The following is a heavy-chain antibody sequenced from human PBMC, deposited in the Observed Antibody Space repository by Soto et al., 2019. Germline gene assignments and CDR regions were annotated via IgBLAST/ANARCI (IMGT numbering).Heavy chain of an antibody. J-gene: IGHJ6*02. CDR2: VVPIFGVT. CDR1: GGIFRSYA. Sequence: SVKVSCRVSGGIFRSYAISWVRQAPGQGLEWMGGVVPIFGVTNYAQKFQGRITITADESTSTAYMELNTLRSDDTAVYYCARPNEGGYSANHHYYYALDVWGQGTTVTVSS. V-gene: IGHV1-69*13. CDR3: ARPNEGGYSANHHYYYALDV. D-gene: IGHD3-10*01.